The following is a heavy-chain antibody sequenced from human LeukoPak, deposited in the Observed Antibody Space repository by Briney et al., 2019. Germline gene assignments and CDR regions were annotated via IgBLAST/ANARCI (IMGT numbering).Heavy chain of an antibody. Sequence: PGGSLRLSCAASGFTFSSYAMHWVRQAPGKGLEWVAVISYDGSTTYYADSVKGRFTISRDNSKNTLYLQMNSLRAEDTAVYYCARGKIRYDSSGFYFYYWGQGALVTVSS. CDR2: ISYDGSTT. V-gene: IGHV3-30*04. CDR1: GFTFSSYA. CDR3: ARGKIRYDSSGFYFYY. D-gene: IGHD3-22*01. J-gene: IGHJ4*02.